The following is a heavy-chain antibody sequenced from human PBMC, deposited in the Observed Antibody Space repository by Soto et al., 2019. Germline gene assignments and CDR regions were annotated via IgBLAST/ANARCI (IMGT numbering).Heavy chain of an antibody. CDR2: VNPILSMS. Sequence: QVQLVQSGTEVKRPGSSVKVSCKASGDTFNFYSINWVRQAPGLGLEWMGRVNPILSMSNYAQRFQGRVTXTXEXXTSTAYMELSGLRSDDTAIYYCATSYGSGYRAFDYWGQGALVTVSS. J-gene: IGHJ4*02. CDR1: GDTFNFYS. CDR3: ATSYGSGYRAFDY. V-gene: IGHV1-69*04. D-gene: IGHD3-10*01.